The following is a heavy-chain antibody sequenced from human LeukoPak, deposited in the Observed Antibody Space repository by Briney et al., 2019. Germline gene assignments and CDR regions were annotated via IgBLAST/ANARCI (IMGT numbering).Heavy chain of an antibody. CDR3: AANSADYNTLGSSYKV. CDR2: ISYSGTT. Sequence: SETLPLTCTVSSASISSSPYYWGWIRQSPGKGLEWIGSISYSGTTYYNPSLKSRVTISVDTSKNHFSLKLSSVTAADTAVYYCAANSADYNTLGSSYKVWGQGTLVTVSS. V-gene: IGHV4-39*02. J-gene: IGHJ4*02. CDR1: SASISSSPYY. D-gene: IGHD3-10*01.